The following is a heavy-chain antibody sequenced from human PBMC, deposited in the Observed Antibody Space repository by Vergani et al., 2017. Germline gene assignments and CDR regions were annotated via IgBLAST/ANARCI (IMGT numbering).Heavy chain of an antibody. J-gene: IGHJ4*02. Sequence: EVQLVQSGAEVKKPGESLRISCKGSGYSFTSYWIRWVRQMPGKGLEWMGRIDPSDSYTNYSPSFQGHVTISADKSISTAYLQWSSLKASDTAMYYCASDGPGSYYTPRTLDYWGQGTLVTVSS. V-gene: IGHV5-10-1*01. CDR1: GYSFTSYW. CDR3: ASDGPGSYYTPRTLDY. CDR2: IDPSDSYT. D-gene: IGHD3-10*01.